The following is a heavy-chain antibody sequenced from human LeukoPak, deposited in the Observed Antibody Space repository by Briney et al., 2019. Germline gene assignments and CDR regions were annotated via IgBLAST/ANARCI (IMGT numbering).Heavy chain of an antibody. CDR1: GFSFTSFC. CDR2: ISTYTGVT. D-gene: IGHD4-11*01. J-gene: IGHJ5*02. CDR3: ARDSDYSGNGNGDWFDP. V-gene: IGHV1-18*04. Sequence: ASVNVSCKASGFSFTSFCVTWVRQAPGQGLEWMGWISTYTGVTHYAEKFEDRVTMSIDTSTTTAYMELRSLRYDDTAVYYCARDSDYSGNGNGDWFDPWGQGTVVTVSS.